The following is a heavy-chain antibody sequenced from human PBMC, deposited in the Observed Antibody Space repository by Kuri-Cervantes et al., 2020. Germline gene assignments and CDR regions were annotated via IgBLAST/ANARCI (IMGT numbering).Heavy chain of an antibody. J-gene: IGHJ4*02. V-gene: IGHV3-23*01. CDR3: AKGPGGSSSGWYVGID. CDR2: ISGSGGST. Sequence: GESLKISCPASGFTFSSYAMSWVRQAPGKGLEWVSAISGSGGSTYYADSVKGRFTISRDNSKNALYLQMNSLRAEDTAVYYCAKGPGGSSSGWYVGIDWGQGILVTVSS. D-gene: IGHD6-19*01. CDR1: GFTFSSYA.